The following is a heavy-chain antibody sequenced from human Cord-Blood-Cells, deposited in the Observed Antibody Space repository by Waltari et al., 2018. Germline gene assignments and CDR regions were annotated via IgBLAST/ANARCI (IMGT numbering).Heavy chain of an antibody. V-gene: IGHV4-34*01. CDR3: AREGQTRDYFDY. CDR1: GGSFSGYY. J-gene: IGHJ4*02. Sequence: QVQLQQWGAGLLKPSETLSLTCAVYGGSFSGYYWSWIRQPPGKGLEWIGEINHSGSTNYNPSLNSRVTISVDTSKNQFSLKLSSVTAADTAVYYCAREGQTRDYFDYWGQGTLVTVSS. CDR2: INHSGST.